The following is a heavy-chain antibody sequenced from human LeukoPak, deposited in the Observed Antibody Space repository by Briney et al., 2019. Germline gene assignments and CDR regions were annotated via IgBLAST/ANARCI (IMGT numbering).Heavy chain of an antibody. CDR1: GFTFSSYG. CDR3: AKSNGYGLIDI. D-gene: IGHD3-22*01. CDR2: IFYSGST. J-gene: IGHJ3*02. V-gene: IGHV4-59*12. Sequence: LRLSCAASGFTFSSYGMSWVRQPPGKALEWIGNIFYSGSTYYSPSLKSRVTISLDTSRNQFSLKLNSVTAADAAVYYCAKSNGYGLIDIWGQGTMVTVSS.